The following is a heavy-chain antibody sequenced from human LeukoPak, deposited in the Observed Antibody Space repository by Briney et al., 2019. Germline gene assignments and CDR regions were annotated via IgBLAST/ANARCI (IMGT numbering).Heavy chain of an antibody. Sequence: GAAVKVSCKASGYTFTGYYIHWVRQAPGQGLEWMGWINPHSGGTNYAQNFQGRVTMTRDTSISTAYMELSRLRSDDTAMYFCARAMTTLTQIRRYDFDCWGQGTLVTVSS. J-gene: IGHJ4*02. CDR3: ARAMTTLTQIRRYDFDC. V-gene: IGHV1-2*02. CDR2: INPHSGGT. CDR1: GYTFTGYY. D-gene: IGHD4-11*01.